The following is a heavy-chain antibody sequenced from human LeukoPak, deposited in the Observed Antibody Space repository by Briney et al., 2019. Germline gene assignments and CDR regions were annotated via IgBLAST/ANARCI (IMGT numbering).Heavy chain of an antibody. CDR2: ISAYNGDR. Sequence: ASVKVSCKSFGFTFSNYGVTWVRQAPGQGLEWIGWISAYNGDRKFAPRLQGRVTMTTDTSTGTAYMELRSLTSDDTAVHYCGRDFSNTSGFKVVVDYWGQGTLVTVSS. D-gene: IGHD3-22*01. CDR1: GFTFSNYG. CDR3: GRDFSNTSGFKVVVDY. V-gene: IGHV1-18*01. J-gene: IGHJ4*02.